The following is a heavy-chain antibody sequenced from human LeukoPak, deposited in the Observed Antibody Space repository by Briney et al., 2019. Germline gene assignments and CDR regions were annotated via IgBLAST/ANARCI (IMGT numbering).Heavy chain of an antibody. CDR2: INHSGST. J-gene: IGHJ4*02. CDR1: GGSISSYY. D-gene: IGHD2-15*01. V-gene: IGHV4-34*01. Sequence: SETLSLTCTVSGGSISSYYWNWIRQPPGKGLEWIGEINHSGSTNYNPSLKSRVTISVDTSKNQFSLKLSSVTAADTAVYYCARGGPYSDLGYWGQGTLVTVSS. CDR3: ARGGPYSDLGY.